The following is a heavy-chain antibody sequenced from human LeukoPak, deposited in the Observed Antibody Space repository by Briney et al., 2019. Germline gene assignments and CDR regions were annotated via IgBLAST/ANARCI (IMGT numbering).Heavy chain of an antibody. CDR1: GFTFSTYG. D-gene: IGHD2-21*02. CDR2: IGSTSSAI. Sequence: GGSLRLSCAASGFTFSTYGMHWVRQAPGKGLEWVSYIGSTSSAIYYADSVKGRFTISRDNAKNSLYLQMNSLRVEDTAVYYCARGRDCGGDCYIFDYWGQGTLVTVSS. V-gene: IGHV3-48*04. J-gene: IGHJ4*02. CDR3: ARGRDCGGDCYIFDY.